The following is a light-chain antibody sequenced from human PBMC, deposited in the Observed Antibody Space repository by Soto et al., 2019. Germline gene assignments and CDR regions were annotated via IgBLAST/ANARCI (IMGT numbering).Light chain of an antibody. V-gene: IGKV4-1*01. CDR2: WAS. CDR1: QSVLHSSNNKNY. J-gene: IGKJ1*01. CDR3: QQYYTIPPT. Sequence: DIVMTQSPDSLAVSLGERATINCKSSQSVLHSSNNKNYLXWYQQKPGQPPKLLISWASTRESGVPDRFXXXXXXXXXXLTISSLQAEDVAVYYCQQYYTIPPTFGQGTKVELK.